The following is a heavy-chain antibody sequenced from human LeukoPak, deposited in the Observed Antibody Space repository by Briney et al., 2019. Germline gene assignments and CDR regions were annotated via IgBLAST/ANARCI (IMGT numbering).Heavy chain of an antibody. CDR3: ARDFPYQLLYGIQGAFDI. CDR2: IFHYGTT. Sequence: SGTLSLTCAVSGGSISSTVWWSWVRQPPGKGLEWIGDIFHYGTTNYNPSLKSRLTMSVDTSTNQFSLKLSSVTAADTAVYYCARDFPYQLLYGIQGAFDIWGQGTMVTVSS. CDR1: GGSISSTVW. J-gene: IGHJ3*02. V-gene: IGHV4-4*02. D-gene: IGHD2-2*02.